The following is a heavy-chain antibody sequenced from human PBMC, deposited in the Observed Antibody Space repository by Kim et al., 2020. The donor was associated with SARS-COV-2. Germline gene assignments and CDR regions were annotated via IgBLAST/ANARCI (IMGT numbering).Heavy chain of an antibody. V-gene: IGHV1-18*04. Sequence: ASVKVSCKASGYKFTDNGISWVRQAPGQGLEWMGWTSTSKSNTKYAQKFQGRLILTRDTSTNTAYMELTILTSDDTAFYYCARDKSYNLDYWGQGTLVTVSS. CDR1: GYKFTDNG. J-gene: IGHJ4*02. D-gene: IGHD1-20*01. CDR3: ARDKSYNLDY. CDR2: TSTSKSNT.